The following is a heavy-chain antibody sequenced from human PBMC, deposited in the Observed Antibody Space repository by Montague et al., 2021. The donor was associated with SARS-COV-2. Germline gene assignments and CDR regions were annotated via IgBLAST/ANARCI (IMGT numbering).Heavy chain of an antibody. J-gene: IGHJ6*02. Sequence: SLRLSCAASGFTFSSYWMHWVRQAPGKGLAWVSRINSDGSSTSYADSVKGRFTISRDNAKNTLYLQMNSLRAEDTAVYYCARDQPIVVVPAAIRGYYYYGMDVWGQGTTVTVSS. CDR2: INSDGSST. V-gene: IGHV3-74*01. CDR1: GFTFSSYW. D-gene: IGHD2-2*02. CDR3: ARDQPIVVVPAAIRGYYYYGMDV.